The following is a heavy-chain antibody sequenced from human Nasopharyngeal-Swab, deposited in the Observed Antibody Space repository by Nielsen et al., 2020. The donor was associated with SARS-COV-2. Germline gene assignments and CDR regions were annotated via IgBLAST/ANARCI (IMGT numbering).Heavy chain of an antibody. D-gene: IGHD1-14*01. CDR2: IHSVSSFT. CDR1: GFSFSDYY. CDR3: ARGRYNPY. Sequence: GGSLTLSCAASGFSFSDYYMSWIRQAPGKGLEWVSYIHSVSSFTDYADSVKGRFTISTDNAKNTLYLQMNTLRAEDTAVYYCARGRYNPYWGQGTLVTVSS. V-gene: IGHV3-11*06. J-gene: IGHJ4*02.